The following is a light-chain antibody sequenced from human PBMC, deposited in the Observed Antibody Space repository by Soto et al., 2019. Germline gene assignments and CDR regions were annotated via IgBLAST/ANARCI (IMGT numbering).Light chain of an antibody. V-gene: IGLV2-14*01. CDR1: SIDVGAYNY. CDR3: SSYTTSSTYA. CDR2: EVS. J-gene: IGLJ1*01. Sequence: HSALTQPASVSGAPGQSITISCTGTSIDVGAYNYVSWYQQHPGKAPKLMIYEVSNRPSGVSNRFSGSKSGDTASLTISGLQAEDEADYYCSSYTTSSTYAFGTGTKVTVL.